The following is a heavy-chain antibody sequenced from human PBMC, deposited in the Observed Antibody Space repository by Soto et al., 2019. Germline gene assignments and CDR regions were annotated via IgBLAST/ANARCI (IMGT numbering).Heavy chain of an antibody. CDR2: ISYDGSNK. CDR1: GFTFSSYG. Sequence: GGSLRLSCAASGFTFSSYGMHWVRQAPGKGLEWVAVISYDGSNKYYADSVKGRFTISRDNSKNTLYLQMNSLRAEDTAVYYCAKDQYYSLLYYFDYWGQGTLVTVSS. D-gene: IGHD2-15*01. V-gene: IGHV3-30*18. CDR3: AKDQYYSLLYYFDY. J-gene: IGHJ4*02.